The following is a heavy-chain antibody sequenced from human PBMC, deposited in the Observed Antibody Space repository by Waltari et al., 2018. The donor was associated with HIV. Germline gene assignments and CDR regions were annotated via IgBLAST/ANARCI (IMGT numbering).Heavy chain of an antibody. CDR1: GFTFGNTW. J-gene: IGHJ6*02. Sequence: EVILVESGGGLAQPGGSLRPSWAASGFTFGNTWMGWVRQAPGKGLEWVANIKDDGTEAYYLDSVKGRFTISRDNAKDSLSLQMNSLRAEDTAVYYCARGTPLYGLDVWGQGTTVTASS. CDR2: IKDDGTEA. V-gene: IGHV3-7*01. CDR3: ARGTPLYGLDV. D-gene: IGHD2-15*01.